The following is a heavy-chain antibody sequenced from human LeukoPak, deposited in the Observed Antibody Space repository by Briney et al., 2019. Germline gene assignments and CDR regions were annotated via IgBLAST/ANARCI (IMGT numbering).Heavy chain of an antibody. CDR1: GYTLTELS. D-gene: IGHD6-13*01. Sequence: ASVKVSCKVSGYTLTELSMHWVRQAPGKGLEWMGGFDPEDGETIYAQKFQGRVTMTEDTSTSTAYMELRSLRSDDTAVYYCARSSSYNWFDPWGQGTLVTVSS. V-gene: IGHV1-24*01. J-gene: IGHJ5*02. CDR3: ARSSSYNWFDP. CDR2: FDPEDGET.